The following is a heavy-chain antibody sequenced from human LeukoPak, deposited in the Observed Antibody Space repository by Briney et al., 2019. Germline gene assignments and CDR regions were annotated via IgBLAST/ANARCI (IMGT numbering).Heavy chain of an antibody. CDR1: GFTFSSYS. CDR2: ISSSSSYI. V-gene: IGHV3-21*01. J-gene: IGHJ5*02. D-gene: IGHD1-26*01. Sequence: GGSLRLSCAASGFTFSSYSMNWVRQAPGKGLEWVSSISSSSSYIYYADSVKGRFTISRDNAKNSLYLQMNSLRAEDTAVYYCARDRSLLVNWFDPWGQGTLVTVSS. CDR3: ARDRSLLVNWFDP.